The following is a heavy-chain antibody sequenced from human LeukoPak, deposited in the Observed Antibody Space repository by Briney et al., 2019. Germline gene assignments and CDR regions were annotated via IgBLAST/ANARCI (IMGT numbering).Heavy chain of an antibody. V-gene: IGHV3-11*01. CDR2: ITFSGRTI. CDR1: GFSFSDYH. CDR3: ARLGSSWPNWFDP. Sequence: GGSLRLSCAASGFSFSDYHMIRIRQPPGKGLEWVSYITFSGRTIHYADSVKGRFTISRDNARSSLYLQMNSLRAEGTAVYYCARLGSSWPNWFDPWGQGTLVTVSS. J-gene: IGHJ5*02. D-gene: IGHD6-13*01.